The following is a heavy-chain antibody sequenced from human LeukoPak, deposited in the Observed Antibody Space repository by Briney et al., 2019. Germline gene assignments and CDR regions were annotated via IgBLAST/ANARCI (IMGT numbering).Heavy chain of an antibody. V-gene: IGHV4-61*01. CDR1: GGSVNSNTYY. J-gene: IGHJ6*04. CDR3: ARMVRFGEVTGYYYGMDV. Sequence: SETLSLTCTVSGGSVNSNTYYWTWIRQPPGTGLEWIVHMYYSGHVDYNPSLKSRLTMSLDTSKNQFSLKLDSVSAADTAVYYCARMVRFGEVTGYYYGMDVWGRGTTVIVSS. CDR2: MYYSGHV. D-gene: IGHD3-10*01.